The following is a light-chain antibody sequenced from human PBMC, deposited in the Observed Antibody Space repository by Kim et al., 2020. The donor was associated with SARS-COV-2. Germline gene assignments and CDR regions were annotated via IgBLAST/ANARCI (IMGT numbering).Light chain of an antibody. CDR2: GAS. V-gene: IGKV3-15*01. CDR3: QQYNNWPPT. J-gene: IGKJ1*01. CDR1: QSVSGN. Sequence: EKVMTQSPATLSVSPGERATLSCRASQSVSGNLAWYQQKPGQAPRLLIFGASTRATGIPARFSGSGSGTEFALTISSLQSEDFAVYYCQQYNNWPPTFGQGTKVDIK.